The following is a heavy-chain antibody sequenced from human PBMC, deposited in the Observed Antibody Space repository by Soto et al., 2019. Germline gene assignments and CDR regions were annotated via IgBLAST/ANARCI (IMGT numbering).Heavy chain of an antibody. J-gene: IGHJ4*02. D-gene: IGHD6-13*01. V-gene: IGHV2-5*02. CDR3: ARNLIAAAGIFYFDY. Sequence: SGPTLVNPTQSLTLTCTLSGFSLSTSGVGVGWIRQPPGKALEWLALIYLDDDKRYRPSLKSRLSITKDTSKNQVVLTMTNLDPVDTATYYCARNLIAAAGIFYFDYWGQGALVTVSS. CDR1: GFSLSTSGVG. CDR2: IYLDDDK.